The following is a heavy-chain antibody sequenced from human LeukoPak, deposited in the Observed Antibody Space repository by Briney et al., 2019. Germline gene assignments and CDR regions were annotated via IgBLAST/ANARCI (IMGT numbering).Heavy chain of an antibody. CDR2: INHSGST. CDR1: GGSFSGYY. V-gene: IGHV4-34*01. D-gene: IGHD3-22*01. CDR3: ATLGWYDSSGYYNY. Sequence: SETLSLTCAVYGGSFSGYYWSWIRQPPGKGLEWIGEINHSGSTNYNPSLKSRVTISVDTSKNQFSLKLSSVTAADTAVYYCATLGWYDSSGYYNYWGQGTLVTVSS. J-gene: IGHJ4*02.